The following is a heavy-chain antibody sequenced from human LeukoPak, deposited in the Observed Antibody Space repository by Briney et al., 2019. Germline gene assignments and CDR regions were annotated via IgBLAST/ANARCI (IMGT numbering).Heavy chain of an antibody. CDR3: AKETYYYDIRSKKLDY. D-gene: IGHD3-22*01. Sequence: GGSLRLSCAASGFTFSSYGMSWVRQAPGKGLEWVSGISGSGYNTYYADSVKGRFTISRDNSKNTLYLQMNSLRAEDTAVYYCAKETYYYDIRSKKLDYWGQGTLVTVSS. CDR1: GFTFSSYG. CDR2: ISGSGYNT. J-gene: IGHJ4*02. V-gene: IGHV3-23*01.